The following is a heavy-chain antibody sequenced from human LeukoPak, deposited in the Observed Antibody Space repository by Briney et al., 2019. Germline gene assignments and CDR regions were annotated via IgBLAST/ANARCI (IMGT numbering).Heavy chain of an antibody. Sequence: GGSLRPSCAASGFTFSSYEMNWVRQAPGTGLEWISYISSSGTNIYYADSVKGRFTISRDNAKNSLYLEMNSLRAEDTALYYCARGIYCSGGSCYSGYYYGVDVWGKGTTVTVSS. V-gene: IGHV3-48*03. D-gene: IGHD2-15*01. CDR2: ISSSGTNI. J-gene: IGHJ6*04. CDR3: ARGIYCSGGSCYSGYYYGVDV. CDR1: GFTFSSYE.